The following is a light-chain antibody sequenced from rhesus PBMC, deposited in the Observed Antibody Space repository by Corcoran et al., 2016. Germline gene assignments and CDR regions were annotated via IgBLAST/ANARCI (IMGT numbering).Light chain of an antibody. CDR2: GQS. J-gene: IGKJ2*01. Sequence: EIVLTQSPATLSLSPGERATLSCRASQSVSSKLAWYPPKPEQTPRPLIYGQSSRASGIPDRFSASGPGTDLTLTISCLEPEDFAVYYCQHDSNWPYSFGQGTKVEI. CDR3: QHDSNWPYS. CDR1: QSVSSK. V-gene: IGKV3-42*03.